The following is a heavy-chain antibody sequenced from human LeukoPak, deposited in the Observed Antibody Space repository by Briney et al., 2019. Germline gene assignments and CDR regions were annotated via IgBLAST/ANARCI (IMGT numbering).Heavy chain of an antibody. CDR3: ASSRGNFDWLSFFDY. D-gene: IGHD3-9*01. CDR1: GYTFTSYG. J-gene: IGHJ4*02. V-gene: IGHV1-18*01. Sequence: ASVKVSCKASGYTFTSYGISWVRQAPGQGLEWMGWISAYNGNTNYAQKLQGRVTMTTDTSTSTASMELSRLRSEDTAVYYCASSRGNFDWLSFFDYWGQGTLVTVSS. CDR2: ISAYNGNT.